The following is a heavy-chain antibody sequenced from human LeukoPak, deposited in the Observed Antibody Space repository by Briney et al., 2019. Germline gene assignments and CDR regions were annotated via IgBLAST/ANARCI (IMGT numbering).Heavy chain of an antibody. V-gene: IGHV3-21*01. CDR2: ISSSSSYI. D-gene: IGHD3-10*01. Sequence: GGSLRLSCAASAFTFSGYSMNWVRQAPGKGLEWVSSISSSSSYIYYADSVKGRFTISRDNAKNSLYLQMNSLRAEDTAVYYCARVFYGSGSYTFYFDYWGQGTLVTVSS. J-gene: IGHJ4*02. CDR3: ARVFYGSGSYTFYFDY. CDR1: AFTFSGYS.